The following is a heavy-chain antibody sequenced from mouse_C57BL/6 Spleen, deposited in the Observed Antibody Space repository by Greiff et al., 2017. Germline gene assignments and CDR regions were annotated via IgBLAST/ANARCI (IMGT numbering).Heavy chain of an antibody. CDR1: GYTFTSYW. CDR3: ARGGSSSWSY. CDR2: IDPSDGYT. J-gene: IGHJ2*01. D-gene: IGHD1-1*01. Sequence: QVQLQQPGAELVKPGASVKLSCKASGYTFTSYWMQWVKQRPGQGLEWIGEIDPSDGYTNYTPKFQGKATLTVDTSSSTAYMQLSSLTSEDSAVYYCARGGSSSWSYWGQGTTLTVSS. V-gene: IGHV1-50*01.